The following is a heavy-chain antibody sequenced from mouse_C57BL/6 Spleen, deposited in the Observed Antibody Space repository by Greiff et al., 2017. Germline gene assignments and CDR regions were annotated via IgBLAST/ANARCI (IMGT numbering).Heavy chain of an antibody. CDR1: GFSLTSYG. CDR3: AKAYGDDGAWFAY. J-gene: IGHJ3*01. V-gene: IGHV2-4*01. CDR2: IWSGGST. Sequence: QVQLKESGPGLVQPSQSLSITCTVSGFSLTSYGVHWVRQPPGKGLEWLGVIWSGGSTDYNAAFISRLSISKDNSKSQVFFKMNSLQADDTAIYYCAKAYGDDGAWFAYWGQGTLVTVSA. D-gene: IGHD2-2*01.